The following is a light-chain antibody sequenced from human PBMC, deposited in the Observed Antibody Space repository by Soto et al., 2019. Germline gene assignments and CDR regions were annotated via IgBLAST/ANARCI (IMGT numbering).Light chain of an antibody. CDR3: QQYDTLSYN. J-gene: IGKJ2*01. Sequence: DIQMTQSPSSLSASVGDRVTITCQASQDISTFLNWYHHRPGKAPKLLIYDASNLQSGVPSRFSASGAGPDFTFTISSLQPEDVGTYYCQQYDTLSYNFGQGTKLEI. CDR1: QDISTF. V-gene: IGKV1-33*01. CDR2: DAS.